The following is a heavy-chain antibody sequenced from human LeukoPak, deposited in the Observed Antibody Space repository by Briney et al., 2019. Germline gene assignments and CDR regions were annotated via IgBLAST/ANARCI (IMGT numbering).Heavy chain of an antibody. CDR1: GFTFSSYS. Sequence: PGGSLRLSCAASGFTFSSYSMNWVRQAPGKGLEWVANIKQDGSEKYYVDSVKGRFTISRDNAKNSLYLQMNSLRAEDTAVYYCARGRDDAFDIWGQGTMVTVSS. V-gene: IGHV3-7*01. J-gene: IGHJ3*02. CDR3: ARGRDDAFDI. CDR2: IKQDGSEK.